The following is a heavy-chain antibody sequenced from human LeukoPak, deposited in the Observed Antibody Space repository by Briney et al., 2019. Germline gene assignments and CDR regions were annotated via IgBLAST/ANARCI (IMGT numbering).Heavy chain of an antibody. D-gene: IGHD3-3*01. V-gene: IGHV3-23*01. CDR3: VKAGSITIFGYFDY. J-gene: IGHJ4*02. CDR1: GFTFSSYA. CDR2: ISGSGGST. Sequence: PRGSLRLSCAASGFTFSSYAMSWVRQAPGKGLEWVSAISGSGGSTYYADSVKGRFTISRDNSKNTLYLQMNSLRAEDTAVYYCVKAGSITIFGYFDYWGQGTLVTVSS.